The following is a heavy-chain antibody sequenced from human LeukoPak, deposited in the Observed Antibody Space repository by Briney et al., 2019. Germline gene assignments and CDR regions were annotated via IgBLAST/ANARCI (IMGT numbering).Heavy chain of an antibody. CDR1: GGSFSGYY. Sequence: KPSETLSLTCAVYGGSFSGYYWSWIRQPPGKGLEWIGEINHSGSTNYNPSLKSRVTISVDTSKNQFSLKLSSVTAADTAVYYCARDPDQKGYMDVWGKGTTVTISS. J-gene: IGHJ6*03. CDR3: ARDPDQKGYMDV. CDR2: INHSGST. V-gene: IGHV4-34*01.